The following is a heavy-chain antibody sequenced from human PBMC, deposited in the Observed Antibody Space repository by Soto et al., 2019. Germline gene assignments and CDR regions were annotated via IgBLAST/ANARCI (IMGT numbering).Heavy chain of an antibody. V-gene: IGHV3-23*01. CDR2: ISSSGVTT. J-gene: IGHJ4*02. Sequence: GGSLRLSCAASGFTFSRYAMIWVRQAPGRGLEWVSSISSSGVTTYYADSVKGRFTISRDNSKNALYLQMSSLRAEDTAVYYCAKDYSYDSSGYHDYFFDYWGQGTLVTVSS. CDR1: GFTFSRYA. D-gene: IGHD3-22*01. CDR3: AKDYSYDSSGYHDYFFDY.